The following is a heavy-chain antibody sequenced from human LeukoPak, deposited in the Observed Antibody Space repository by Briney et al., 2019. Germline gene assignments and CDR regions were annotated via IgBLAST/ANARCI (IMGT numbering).Heavy chain of an antibody. J-gene: IGHJ4*02. CDR3: ARASAVPGNFCYDY. CDR2: ISIDSHYT. V-gene: IGHV3-21*01. CDR1: GFTFSSYG. D-gene: IGHD6-19*01. Sequence: GGSLRLSCAASGFTFSSYGMHWVRQAPGKGLEWVSSISIDSHYTYYADSVKGRITISRDNAKNSLFLQMNNVRAEDTAVYYCARASAVPGNFCYDYWGQGTLVTVSS.